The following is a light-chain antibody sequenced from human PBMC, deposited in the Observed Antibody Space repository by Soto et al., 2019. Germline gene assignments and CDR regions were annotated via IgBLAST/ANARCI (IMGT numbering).Light chain of an antibody. CDR1: QGISNY. CDR2: AAS. Sequence: DIQLTQSPSFLSASVGDRVTISCRASQGISNYSAWYQQKPGKAPKLLIYAASTLQSGVPSRFSGSGSGTEFTLTISSLQSEDFAVYYCQQYNNWPPWTFGQGTKVDIK. CDR3: QQYNNWPPWT. J-gene: IGKJ1*01. V-gene: IGKV1-9*01.